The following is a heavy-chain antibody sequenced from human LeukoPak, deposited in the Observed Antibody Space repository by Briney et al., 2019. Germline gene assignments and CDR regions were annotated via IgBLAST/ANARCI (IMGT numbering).Heavy chain of an antibody. CDR2: VNHGGDT. V-gene: IGHV4-34*01. Sequence: SETLSLTCAVSNGSFSGYHWSWIRQSPERGLEWIGEVNHGGDTNYNPSLRSRVAKSLDTSKNHFSLKLRSVTAADTAVYNCARAAWNGGGGFDPWGQGTLVTVSS. CDR1: NGSFSGYH. D-gene: IGHD3-16*01. CDR3: ARAAWNGGGGFDP. J-gene: IGHJ5*02.